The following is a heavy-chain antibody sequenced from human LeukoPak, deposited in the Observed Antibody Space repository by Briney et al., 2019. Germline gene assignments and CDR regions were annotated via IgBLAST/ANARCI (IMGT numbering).Heavy chain of an antibody. CDR1: GGSISSYY. J-gene: IGHJ4*02. D-gene: IGHD6-6*01. CDR3: ARHFMSSYYFDY. V-gene: IGHV4-39*01. Sequence: PSETLSLTCTVSGGSISSYYWGWIRQPPGKGLEWIGSIYYSGSTYYNPSLKSRVTISVDTSKNQFSLKLSSVTAADTAVYYCARHFMSSYYFDYWGQGTLVTVSS. CDR2: IYYSGST.